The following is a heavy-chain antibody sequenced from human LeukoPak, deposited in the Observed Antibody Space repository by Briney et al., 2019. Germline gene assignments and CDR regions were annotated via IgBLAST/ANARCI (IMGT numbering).Heavy chain of an antibody. CDR2: ISGSGGRT. Sequence: GGSLRLSCAASGFTFSSYAMSWVRQAPGKGLEWVSGISGSGGRTYYADSVKGRFTISRDNAKNSLYLQMNSLRAEDTAVYYCAELGITMIGGVWGKGTTVTISS. CDR3: AELGITMIGGV. D-gene: IGHD3-10*02. V-gene: IGHV3-23*01. CDR1: GFTFSSYA. J-gene: IGHJ6*04.